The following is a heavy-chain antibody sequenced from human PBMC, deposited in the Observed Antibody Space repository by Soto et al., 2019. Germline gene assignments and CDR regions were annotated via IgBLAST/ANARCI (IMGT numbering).Heavy chain of an antibody. J-gene: IGHJ4*02. D-gene: IGHD6-13*01. Sequence: EVQLLESGGGLVRPGGSLRLSCVASTFTFTDYAMSWVRQATGEGLEWVSGISGSGGRTYYAESVKGRFSISRDNSKNTLCLHLNNLRVEDTAIYYCATISDRGIAAALDSWGQGTLVTVSS. V-gene: IGHV3-23*01. CDR1: TFTFTDYA. CDR3: ATISDRGIAAALDS. CDR2: ISGSGGRT.